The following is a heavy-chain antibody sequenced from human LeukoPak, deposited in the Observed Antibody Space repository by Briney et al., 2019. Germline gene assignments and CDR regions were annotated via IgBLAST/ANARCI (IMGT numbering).Heavy chain of an antibody. CDR2: ISSSSSYI. CDR1: GFTVSSNY. J-gene: IGHJ5*02. Sequence: PGGSLRLSCAASGFTVSSNYMSWVRQAPGKGLEWVSSISSSSSYIYYADSVKGRFTISRDNAKNSLYLQMNSLRAEDTAVYYCARSYYDFWSGFSHPAWGQGTLVTVSS. V-gene: IGHV3-21*01. CDR3: ARSYYDFWSGFSHPA. D-gene: IGHD3-3*01.